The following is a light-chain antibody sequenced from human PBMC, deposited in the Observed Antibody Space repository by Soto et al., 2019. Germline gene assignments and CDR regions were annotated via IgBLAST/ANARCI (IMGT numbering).Light chain of an antibody. J-gene: IGLJ1*01. CDR2: DVS. V-gene: IGLV2-14*01. CDR3: SSYTSSSTYV. Sequence: QSALNQPASVSGSPGQAITISCTGNSSDVGGYNYVSWYQQHPGKAPKLMIYDVSNRPSGVSNRFSGSKSGNTASLTISGLQAEDEADYYCSSYTSSSTYVFGTGTKVTV. CDR1: SSDVGGYNY.